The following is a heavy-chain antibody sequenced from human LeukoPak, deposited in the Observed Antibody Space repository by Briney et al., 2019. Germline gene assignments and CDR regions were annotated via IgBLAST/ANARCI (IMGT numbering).Heavy chain of an antibody. J-gene: IGHJ5*02. V-gene: IGHV4-34*01. CDR2: INHSGST. Sequence: SETLSLTCAVSGGTFSGYYWSWIRQPPGKGLEWIGEINHSGSTNYNPSLESRVTISVGTTKNKSPLQLSSVTAADTAVYYCARGSEVYGDYAAVAYNWFDPWGQGTLVSVSS. CDR3: ARGSEVYGDYAAVAYNWFDP. D-gene: IGHD4-17*01. CDR1: GGTFSGYY.